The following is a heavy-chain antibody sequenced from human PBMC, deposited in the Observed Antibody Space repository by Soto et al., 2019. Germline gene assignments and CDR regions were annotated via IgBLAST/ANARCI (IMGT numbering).Heavy chain of an antibody. V-gene: IGHV1-69*01. CDR3: AGSFTNGTGTFNALDV. D-gene: IGHD2-8*01. CDR2: FIPIFGTA. CDR1: GGTSSDYA. Sequence: QVLLVQSGTEVKKPGSSVKVSCQASGGTSSDYALTWVRQAPGQGIEWMGGFIPIFGTANYAQRFQCRGSITADETPSTTFMELSSLESEDTAGYYCAGSFTNGTGTFNALDVWGHGTMV. J-gene: IGHJ3*01.